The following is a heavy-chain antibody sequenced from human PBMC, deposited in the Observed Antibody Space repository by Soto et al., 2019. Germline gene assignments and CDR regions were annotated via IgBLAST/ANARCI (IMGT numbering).Heavy chain of an antibody. D-gene: IGHD3-16*01. CDR3: ARGMGHDYVWGRTNWFDP. J-gene: IGHJ5*02. V-gene: IGHV1-46*02. CDR2: INPSGGST. Sequence: ASVKVSCKASGYTFNSYYMHWVRQAPGQGLEWMGIINPSGGSTSYAQKFQGRVTMTRDTSTSTVYMELSSLRSEDTAVYYCARGMGHDYVWGRTNWFDPWGQGTLVTVSS. CDR1: GYTFNSYY.